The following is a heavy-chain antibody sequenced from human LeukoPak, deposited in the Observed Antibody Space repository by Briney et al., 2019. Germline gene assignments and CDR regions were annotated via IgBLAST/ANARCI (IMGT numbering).Heavy chain of an antibody. D-gene: IGHD3-16*01. CDR3: ARHDGITVPFDY. V-gene: IGHV4-59*08. CDR2: IFYSGTT. CDR1: GGSMNSYY. Sequence: SETLSLTCTVSGGSMNSYYWSWIRQPPGKGLEWIGSIFYSGTTNYNPSLKSRVTISVDTSKNQFSLRLSSVTAADTALYYCARHDGITVPFDYWGQGTLVTVSS. J-gene: IGHJ4*02.